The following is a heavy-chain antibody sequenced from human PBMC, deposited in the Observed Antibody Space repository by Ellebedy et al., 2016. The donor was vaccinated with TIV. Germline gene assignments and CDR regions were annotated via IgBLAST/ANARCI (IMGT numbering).Heavy chain of an antibody. CDR2: INPKTGGT. V-gene: IGHV1-2*02. CDR1: RFIFNGHY. CDR3: ARGVTAYYFYYMDV. Sequence: ASVKVSXKASRFIFNGHYMHWVRQAPGQGLEWMGWINPKTGGTIYPEKFQGRVTITWDTSISTAYMELGRLESDDTAVYYCARGVTAYYFYYMDVWGEGTTVTVSS. D-gene: IGHD2-21*02. J-gene: IGHJ6*03.